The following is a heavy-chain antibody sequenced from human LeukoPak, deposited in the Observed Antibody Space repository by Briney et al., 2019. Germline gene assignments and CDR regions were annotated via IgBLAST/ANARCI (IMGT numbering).Heavy chain of an antibody. J-gene: IGHJ4*02. CDR1: GFTLSTSGVG. CDR3: AHRPIAVAGFDY. Sequence: KESAPTLLKPTHTLTLTCTFTGFTLSTSGVGVDWIRHPTGKALEWLALIYWNDDKRYSPSLKSRLTITKDTSKDQVVLTMANMDPVDTATYYCAHRPIAVAGFDYWGQGTLVTVSS. D-gene: IGHD6-19*01. CDR2: IYWNDDK. V-gene: IGHV2-5*01.